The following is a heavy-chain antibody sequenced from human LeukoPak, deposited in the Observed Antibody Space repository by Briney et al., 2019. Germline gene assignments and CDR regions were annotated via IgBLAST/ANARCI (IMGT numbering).Heavy chain of an antibody. V-gene: IGHV5-51*01. CDR3: ARIWLRAFDI. CDR2: IYPDDSDT. Sequence: GESLKISCKGSGYSSTNYWIAWVRQMPGKGLEWMGIIYPDDSDTRYSPSFQGQVTISADKSISTAYLQWSSLKASDTATYYCARIWLRAFDIWGQGTMVTVSS. J-gene: IGHJ3*02. CDR1: GYSSTNYW. D-gene: IGHD3-16*01.